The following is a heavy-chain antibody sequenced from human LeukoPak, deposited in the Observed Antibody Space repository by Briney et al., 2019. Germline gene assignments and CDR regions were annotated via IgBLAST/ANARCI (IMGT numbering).Heavy chain of an antibody. CDR3: ATSLPPIVATNPTGY. D-gene: IGHD5-12*01. J-gene: IGHJ4*02. V-gene: IGHV1-18*01. Sequence: ASVKVSCKASGYTFTSYGISWVRQAPGQGLEWMGWISAYNGNTNYAQKLQGRVTMTTDTSTSTAYMELRSLRSEDTAVYYCATSLPPIVATNPTGYWGQGTLVTVSS. CDR2: ISAYNGNT. CDR1: GYTFTSYG.